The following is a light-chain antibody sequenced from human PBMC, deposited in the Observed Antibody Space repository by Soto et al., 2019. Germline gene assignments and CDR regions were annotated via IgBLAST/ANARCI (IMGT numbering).Light chain of an antibody. V-gene: IGLV2-8*01. Sequence: QSALTQPPSASGSPGQSVTISCTGTSSDVGVYNYVSWYQQHPGKAPKLLIYEASKRPSGVPDRFSGSKSGNTASLTVSGLQAEDEADFYCSSYAGSNNVVFGGGTKLSVL. CDR1: SSDVGVYNY. CDR3: SSYAGSNNVV. J-gene: IGLJ2*01. CDR2: EAS.